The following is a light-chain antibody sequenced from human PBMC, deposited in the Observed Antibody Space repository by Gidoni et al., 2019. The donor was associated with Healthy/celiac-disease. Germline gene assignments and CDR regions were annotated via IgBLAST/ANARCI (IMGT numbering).Light chain of an antibody. CDR2: DAS. CDR3: QQRSNRLT. J-gene: IGKJ4*01. Sequence: EIVFTHPPPTLSLSPAERATLACRASQSVSSYLAWYQQNPGQAPRLLIYDASNRATGIQARFSGSGSGTDFTLTISSLGPEDFAVYYCQQRSNRLTFGGGTKVEIK. CDR1: QSVSSY. V-gene: IGKV3-11*01.